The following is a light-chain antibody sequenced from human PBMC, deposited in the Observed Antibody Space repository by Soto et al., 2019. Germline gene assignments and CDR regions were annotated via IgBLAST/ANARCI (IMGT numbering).Light chain of an antibody. CDR2: SHN. CDR1: SSNIGANT. CDR3: AAWDGNLNGWV. J-gene: IGLJ3*02. V-gene: IGLV1-44*01. Sequence: QSVLTQPPSASGTPGQTVTISCSGSSSNIGANTVNWYQHLPGTAPKLLIYSHNQRPSGVPDRFSGSKSGTSASLAISGLQSEDEADYYCAAWDGNLNGWVFGGGTKRTVL.